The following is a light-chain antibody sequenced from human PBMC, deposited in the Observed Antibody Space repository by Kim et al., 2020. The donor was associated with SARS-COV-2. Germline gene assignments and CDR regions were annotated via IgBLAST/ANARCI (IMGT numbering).Light chain of an antibody. CDR2: GAS. J-gene: IGKJ1*01. CDR1: QSVRSSY. Sequence: EIVLTQSPGTLSLSPGERATLSCRASQSVRSSYLAWYQQKPGQAPRLLIYGASSRATDIPDRFSGSGSGTDFTLTISRLEPEDFAVYYCQQYGSSPTFGQGTKVDIK. V-gene: IGKV3-20*01. CDR3: QQYGSSPT.